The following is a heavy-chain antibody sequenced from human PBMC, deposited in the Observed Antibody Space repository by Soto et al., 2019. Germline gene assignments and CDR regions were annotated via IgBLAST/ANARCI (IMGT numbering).Heavy chain of an antibody. Sequence: QVQLVESGGGAVQPGRSLRLSCAASGFTFDSHGMHWVRQAPGKGLEWVAVISSDGNNKYYADSVKGRFTISRDNFNNILSLQMSSLRAAETAVYYCAKDLLPNTVTTCGSWGQGTLVTVSS. CDR3: AKDLLPNTVTTCGS. J-gene: IGHJ5*02. D-gene: IGHD4-17*01. CDR2: ISSDGNNK. V-gene: IGHV3-30*18. CDR1: GFTFDSHG.